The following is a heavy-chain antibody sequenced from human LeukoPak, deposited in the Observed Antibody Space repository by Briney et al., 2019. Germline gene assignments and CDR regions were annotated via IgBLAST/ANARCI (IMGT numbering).Heavy chain of an antibody. CDR1: GFSVSCNY. J-gene: IGHJ4*02. CDR2: IYSGTKT. V-gene: IGHV3-53*01. CDR3: ARGDGSFDY. Sequence: GGSLRLSCAASGFSVSCNYMSWLRQSPQKGLEWVSLIYSGTKTYYADSVKGRFTISRDNSKNTLYLQMNSVRADDTAVYYCARGDGSFDYWGQGILVTVSS. D-gene: IGHD5-24*01.